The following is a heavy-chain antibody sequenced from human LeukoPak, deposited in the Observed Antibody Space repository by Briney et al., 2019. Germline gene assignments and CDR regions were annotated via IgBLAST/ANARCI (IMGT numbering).Heavy chain of an antibody. D-gene: IGHD6-6*01. Sequence: EASVKVSCKASGYTFTSYGISWVRQAPGQGLEWMGWISAYNGNTNYAQKFQGRVTITTDESTSTAYMELSSLRSEDTAVYYCARGGPSSRDEYYFDYWGQGTLVTVSS. J-gene: IGHJ4*02. CDR2: ISAYNGNT. CDR3: ARGGPSSRDEYYFDY. V-gene: IGHV1-18*01. CDR1: GYTFTSYG.